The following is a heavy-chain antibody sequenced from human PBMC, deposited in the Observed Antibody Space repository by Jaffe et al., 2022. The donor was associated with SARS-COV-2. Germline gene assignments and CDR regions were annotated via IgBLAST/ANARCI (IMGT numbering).Heavy chain of an antibody. V-gene: IGHV3-30-3*01. CDR3: ARDRDGSSGSLDAFDI. Sequence: QVQLVESGGGVVQPGRSLRLSCAASGFTFSSYAMHWVRQAPGKGLEWVAVISYDGSNKYYADSVKGRFTISRDNSKNTLYLQMNSLRAEDTAVYYCARDRDGSSGSLDAFDIWGQGTMVTVSS. CDR1: GFTFSSYA. J-gene: IGHJ3*02. D-gene: IGHD3-22*01. CDR2: ISYDGSNK.